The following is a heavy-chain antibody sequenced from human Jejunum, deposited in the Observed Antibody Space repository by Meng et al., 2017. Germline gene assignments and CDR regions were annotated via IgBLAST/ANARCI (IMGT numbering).Heavy chain of an antibody. CDR1: GFTFSRFW. CDR2: IKEGGSEK. V-gene: IGHV3-7*01. Sequence: GGSLRLSCAASGFTFSRFWLSWVRQAPGKGLEWVANIKEGGSEKHYVDSVKGRFTISREGAKNSLFLQMNSLRAEDSAVYYCARVENWNNGYGMDVWGQGTMVTVSS. CDR3: ARVENWNNGYGMDV. D-gene: IGHD1/OR15-1a*01. J-gene: IGHJ6*02.